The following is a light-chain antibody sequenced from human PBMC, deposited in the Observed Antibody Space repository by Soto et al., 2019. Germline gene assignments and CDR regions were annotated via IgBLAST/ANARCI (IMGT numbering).Light chain of an antibody. CDR1: SSDIGGYNS. Sequence: QSVLTQPPSASGSLGQSVTISCTGTSSDIGGYNSVSWYQQHPGKAPKFLIYEVTKRPSGVPDRFSGSKSGNAASLTVSGLQAEDEADYYCSSYAGSNNLVFGGGTKVTVL. J-gene: IGLJ2*01. CDR2: EVT. CDR3: SSYAGSNNLV. V-gene: IGLV2-8*01.